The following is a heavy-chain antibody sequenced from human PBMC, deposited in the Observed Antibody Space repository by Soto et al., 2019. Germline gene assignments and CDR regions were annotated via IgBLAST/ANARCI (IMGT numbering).Heavy chain of an antibody. CDR1: GFTFSSYA. J-gene: IGHJ6*02. D-gene: IGHD3-16*01. V-gene: IGHV3-23*01. CDR2: ISGSGGST. Sequence: GSLRLSCAASGFTFSSYAMSWVRQAPGKGLEWVSAISGSGGSTYYADSVKGRFTISRDNSKNTLYLQMNSLRAEDTAVYYCAKGGGRGGNYYYYGMDVWGQGTTVTVSS. CDR3: AKGGGRGGNYYYYGMDV.